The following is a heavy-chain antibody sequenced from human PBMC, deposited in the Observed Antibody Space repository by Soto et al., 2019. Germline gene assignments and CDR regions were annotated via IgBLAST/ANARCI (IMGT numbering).Heavy chain of an antibody. Sequence: GGSLRLSCAASGFSFSSYSMNWVRQAPGKGLEWVSSISRTSDYIYYINSVKGRFTISRDNAKNSLYLQMNSLRDEDTAVYYCARDYHLLTGYAFDIWGQGTMVTVSS. V-gene: IGHV3-21*06. CDR1: GFSFSSYS. CDR3: ARDYHLLTGYAFDI. J-gene: IGHJ3*02. CDR2: ISRTSDYI. D-gene: IGHD3-9*01.